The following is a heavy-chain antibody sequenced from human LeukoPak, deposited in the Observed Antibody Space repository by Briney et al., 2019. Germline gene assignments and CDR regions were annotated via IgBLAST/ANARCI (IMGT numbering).Heavy chain of an antibody. CDR3: ARVGYYDYVWGRDPYYFDY. CDR1: GDSISSSHW. CDR2: IYHSGST. Sequence: SETLSLTCAVSGDSISSSHWWSWVRQPPGKGLEWIGEIYHSGSTNYNPSLKSRVTISVDKSKNQFSLQLNSVTPEDTAVYYCARVGYYDYVWGRDPYYFDYWGQGTLVTVSS. J-gene: IGHJ4*02. D-gene: IGHD3-16*01. V-gene: IGHV4-4*02.